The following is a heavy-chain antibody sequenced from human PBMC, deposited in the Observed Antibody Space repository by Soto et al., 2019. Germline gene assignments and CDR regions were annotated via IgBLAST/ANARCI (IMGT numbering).Heavy chain of an antibody. Sequence: QVQLVESGGGVVQPGRSLRLSCAASGFTFSSYGMHWVRQAPGKGLEWVAVISYDGSNKYYADSAKGRFTNYRDNSKNTVYLQINRLGAEDTAGNYCAKVDYGGSYHESWDQGSLVPVAS. CDR1: GFTFSSYG. J-gene: IGHJ5*02. D-gene: IGHD1-26*01. V-gene: IGHV3-30*18. CDR2: ISYDGSNK. CDR3: AKVDYGGSYHES.